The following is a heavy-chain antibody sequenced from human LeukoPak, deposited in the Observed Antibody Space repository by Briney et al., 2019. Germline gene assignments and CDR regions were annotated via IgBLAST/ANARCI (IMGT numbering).Heavy chain of an antibody. V-gene: IGHV3-48*01. CDR3: ARGYGSGSFFVY. CDR2: ITGSGRTI. Sequence: GGSLRLSCAASGFSFSSYTMNWVRQAPGKGLEWVSYITGSGRTIYYADSVKGRFTISRDNAKNSLYLQMNSLRAEDTAVYYCARGYGSGSFFVYWGQGTLVTVSS. D-gene: IGHD3-10*01. J-gene: IGHJ4*02. CDR1: GFSFSSYT.